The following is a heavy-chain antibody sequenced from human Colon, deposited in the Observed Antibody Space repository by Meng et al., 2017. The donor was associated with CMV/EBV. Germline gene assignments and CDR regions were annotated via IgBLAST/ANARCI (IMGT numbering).Heavy chain of an antibody. CDR3: ARDLTHYDSFDY. CDR2: ISSSSSYI. Sequence: GGSLRLSCAASGFTFSSYSMNWVRQAPGKGLEWVSSISSSSSYIYYADSVKGRFTISRDNAKNSLYLQMNSLRAEDTAVYYCARDLTHYDSFDYWGQGTTVTVSS. V-gene: IGHV3-21*01. D-gene: IGHD3-3*01. J-gene: IGHJ4*02. CDR1: GFTFSSYS.